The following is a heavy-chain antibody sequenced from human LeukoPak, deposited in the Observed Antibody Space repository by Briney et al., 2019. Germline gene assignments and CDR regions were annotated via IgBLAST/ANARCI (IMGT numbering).Heavy chain of an antibody. D-gene: IGHD6-19*01. J-gene: IGHJ3*02. CDR2: INHSGST. CDR3: ARGLLITYSSGWYRGQGAFDI. Sequence: PSETLSLTCAVYGGSFSGYYWSWIRQPPGKGLEWIGEINHSGSTNYNPSLKSRVTISVDTSKNQSSLKLSSVTAADTAVYYCARGLLITYSSGWYRGQGAFDIWGQGTMVTVSS. V-gene: IGHV4-34*01. CDR1: GGSFSGYY.